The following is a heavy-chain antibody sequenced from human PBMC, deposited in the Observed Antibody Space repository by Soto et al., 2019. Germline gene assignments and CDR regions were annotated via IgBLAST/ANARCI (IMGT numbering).Heavy chain of an antibody. CDR2: ISSSSSYI. V-gene: IGHV3-21*01. J-gene: IGHJ5*02. CDR1: GFTFSSYS. CDR3: ARDSSNYVSFWFDP. Sequence: GGSLRLSCAASGFTFSSYSMNWVRQAPGKGLEWVSSISSSSSYIYYADSVKGQFTISRDNAKNSLYLQMNSLRAEDTAVYYCARDSSNYVSFWFDPWGQGTLVTVSS. D-gene: IGHD4-4*01.